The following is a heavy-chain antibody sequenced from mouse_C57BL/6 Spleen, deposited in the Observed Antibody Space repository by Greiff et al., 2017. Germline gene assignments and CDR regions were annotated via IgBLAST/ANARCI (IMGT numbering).Heavy chain of an antibody. CDR3: ARPGTAYFDY. Sequence: EVKLVESGGGLVKPGGSLKLSCAASGFTFSDYGMHWVRQAPEKGLEWVAYISSGRSTIYYADTVKGRFTISRDNAKNTLFLQMTSLRSEDTDMYYCARPGTAYFDYWGQGTTLTVSS. CDR1: GFTFSDYG. CDR2: ISSGRSTI. D-gene: IGHD4-1*01. J-gene: IGHJ2*01. V-gene: IGHV5-17*01.